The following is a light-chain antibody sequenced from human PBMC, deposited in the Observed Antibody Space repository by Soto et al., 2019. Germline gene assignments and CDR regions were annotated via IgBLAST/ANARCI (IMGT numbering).Light chain of an antibody. V-gene: IGKV4-1*01. CDR2: WAS. J-gene: IGKJ4*01. Sequence: DIVMTQSPEALALSLGETATINYKSSQSFLYSSNNKNYLAWYQKTPGQPPKXLIYWASTRESGVPERLSGSGSGTDLTITISSMQDEDVEVYYCQQYYTNTLTFGGGTQVDI. CDR3: QQYYTNTLT. CDR1: QSFLYSSNNKNY.